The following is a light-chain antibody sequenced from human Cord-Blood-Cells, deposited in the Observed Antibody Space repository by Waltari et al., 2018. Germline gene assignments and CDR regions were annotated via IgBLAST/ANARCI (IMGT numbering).Light chain of an antibody. J-gene: IGLJ3*02. Sequence: QSALTQPASVSGSPGQSITISCTGTSSDVGGYNYVSWYQHHPGKAPTLMIYDVSKRPSGVSNRFSGSKSGNTASLTISGLQAEDEADYYCSSYTSSSTWVFGGGTKLTVL. CDR1: SSDVGGYNY. CDR2: DVS. V-gene: IGLV2-14*03. CDR3: SSYTSSSTWV.